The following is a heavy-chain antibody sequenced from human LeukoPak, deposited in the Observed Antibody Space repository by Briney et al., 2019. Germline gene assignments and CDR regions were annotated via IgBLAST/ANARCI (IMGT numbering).Heavy chain of an antibody. CDR1: GFTFSSYG. CDR3: ADRWLQFF. Sequence: GGSLRLSCAASGFTFSSYGMHWVRQAPGKGLEWVAFIRYDGSNKYYADSVKGRFTISRDNAKNSLYLQMNSLRAEDTAVYYCADRWLQFFWGQGTLVTVSS. D-gene: IGHD5-24*01. J-gene: IGHJ4*02. V-gene: IGHV3-30*02. CDR2: IRYDGSNK.